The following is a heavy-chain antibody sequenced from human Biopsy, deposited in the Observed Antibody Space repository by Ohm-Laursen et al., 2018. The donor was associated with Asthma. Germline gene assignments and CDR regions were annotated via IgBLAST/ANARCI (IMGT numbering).Heavy chain of an antibody. D-gene: IGHD2-15*01. CDR2: INGKSNSI. CDR1: GFTFSDYY. CDR3: ARFGQAEEGDF. V-gene: IGHV3-11*04. Sequence: SLRLSCAASGFTFSDYYMSWIRQAPGKGLEWISYINGKSNSIEYADSVKGRFTISRDNAKNSLYLQMNSLRAEDTAVYFCARFGQAEEGDFWGRGTRVTVSS. J-gene: IGHJ4*02.